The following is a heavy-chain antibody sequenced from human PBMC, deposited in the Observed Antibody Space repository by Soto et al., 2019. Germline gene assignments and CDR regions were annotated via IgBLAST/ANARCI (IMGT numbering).Heavy chain of an antibody. CDR2: ISDSGST. CDR1: GGSISNYY. CDR3: ARARLVGLPTWDYFDY. D-gene: IGHD3-16*01. J-gene: IGHJ4*02. V-gene: IGHV4-59*01. Sequence: SEPLTLTRNVAGGSISNYYWDWHRQPQGKRLEWIGYISDSGSTKYNPSLMSRVTISADMSKNQVSLKVKSVAAADTAIYYCARARLVGLPTWDYFDYWGQGTLVTVSS.